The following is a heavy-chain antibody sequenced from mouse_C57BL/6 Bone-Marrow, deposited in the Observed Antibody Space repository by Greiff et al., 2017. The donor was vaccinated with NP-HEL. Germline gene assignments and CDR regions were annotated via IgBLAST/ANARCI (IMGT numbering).Heavy chain of an antibody. Sequence: VKLQQPGAELVMPGASVKLSCKASGYTFTSYWMHWVKQRPGQGLEWIGEIDPSDSYTNYNQKFKGKSTLTVDKSSSTAYMQLSSLTSEDSAVYYCAREDYECYWYFDVWGTGTTVTVSS. J-gene: IGHJ1*03. D-gene: IGHD2-4*01. V-gene: IGHV1-69*01. CDR3: AREDYECYWYFDV. CDR2: IDPSDSYT. CDR1: GYTFTSYW.